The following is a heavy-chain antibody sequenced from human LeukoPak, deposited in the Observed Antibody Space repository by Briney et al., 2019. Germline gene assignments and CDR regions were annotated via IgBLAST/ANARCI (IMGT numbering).Heavy chain of an antibody. D-gene: IGHD3-22*01. J-gene: IGHJ3*02. Sequence: ASVKVSCKASGYTFTSYYMHWVRQAPGQGLEWMGIINPSGGSTSYAQKFQGRVTMTRDMSTSTVYMELSSLRSEDTAVYYCARDKRSSGYYPHDAFDIWGQGTMVTVSS. V-gene: IGHV1-46*01. CDR1: GYTFTSYY. CDR2: INPSGGST. CDR3: ARDKRSSGYYPHDAFDI.